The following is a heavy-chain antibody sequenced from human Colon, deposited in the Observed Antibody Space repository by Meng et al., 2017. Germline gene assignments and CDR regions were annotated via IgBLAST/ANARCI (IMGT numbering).Heavy chain of an antibody. CDR2: IYASGSA. J-gene: IGHJ4*02. V-gene: IGHV4-39*01. CDR3: ARAVAGDTFDY. D-gene: IGHD6-19*01. Sequence: QLQESGPGLVKPSETLSLPCNVSGVSIRSSSYYWGWIRQAPGKGLEWIGSIYASGSAPNNPSLKSRVTISEDTSKNQFSLSLTSVTAADTAVYYCARAVAGDTFDYWGQGTLVTVSS. CDR1: GVSIRSSSYY.